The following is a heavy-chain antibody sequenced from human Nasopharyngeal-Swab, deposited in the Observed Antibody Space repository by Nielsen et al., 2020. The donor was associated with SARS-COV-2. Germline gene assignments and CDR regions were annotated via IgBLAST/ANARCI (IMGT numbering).Heavy chain of an antibody. Sequence: GGSLRLSCAASGFTFSSYSMNWVRPAPGKGLEWVSSISSSSSYIYYADSVKGRFTISRDNAKNSLYLQMNSLRAEDTAVYYCAADSGSYFGYYYYGMDVWGQGTTVTVSS. CDR2: ISSSSSYI. J-gene: IGHJ6*02. CDR1: GFTFSSYS. V-gene: IGHV3-21*01. D-gene: IGHD1-26*01. CDR3: AADSGSYFGYYYYGMDV.